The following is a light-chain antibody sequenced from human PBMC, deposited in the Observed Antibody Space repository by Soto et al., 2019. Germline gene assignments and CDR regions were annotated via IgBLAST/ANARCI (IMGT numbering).Light chain of an antibody. CDR2: GAS. V-gene: IGKV3-20*01. CDR1: QSVSSSY. J-gene: IGKJ1*01. Sequence: EIVLTQSPGTLSLSPGERATLSCRASQSVSSSYLAWYQQKPGQAPRLLIYGASSRATGIPDRFSGSGSGTDFTLTISRLEPEDFAVYYCQQYGSSSWTFGQRTKVEI. CDR3: QQYGSSSWT.